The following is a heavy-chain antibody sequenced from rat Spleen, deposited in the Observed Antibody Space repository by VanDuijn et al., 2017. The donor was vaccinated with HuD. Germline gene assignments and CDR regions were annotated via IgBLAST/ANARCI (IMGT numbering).Heavy chain of an antibody. D-gene: IGHD1-9*01. V-gene: IGHV5-29*01. CDR3: ARRHYGYTDYFDY. CDR1: GFTFSSFA. CDR2: ISYGDRSGHSST. Sequence: EVQLVESGGGLVQPGRSMKLSCAASGFTFSSFAMAWVRQAPTKGLEWVATISYGDRSGHSSTYYRDSVKGRFTISRDNAKSTLSLQMDSLRSEDTATYYCARRHYGYTDYFDYWGQGVMVTVSS. J-gene: IGHJ2*01.